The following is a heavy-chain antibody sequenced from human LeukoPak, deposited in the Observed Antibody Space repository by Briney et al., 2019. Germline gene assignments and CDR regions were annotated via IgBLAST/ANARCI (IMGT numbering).Heavy chain of an antibody. D-gene: IGHD1-26*01. CDR2: IYYSGTT. J-gene: IGHJ3*02. CDR1: GGSISTYY. V-gene: IGHV4-59*01. CDR3: ARGASGTLYDAFDI. Sequence: SETLSLTCTVSGGSISTYYWSWIRQPPGEGLEWIGSIYYSGTTNSNPSLKSRATISVDTSKNHLSLKVSSVTAADTAVYYCARGASGTLYDAFDIWGQGTWSPSLQ.